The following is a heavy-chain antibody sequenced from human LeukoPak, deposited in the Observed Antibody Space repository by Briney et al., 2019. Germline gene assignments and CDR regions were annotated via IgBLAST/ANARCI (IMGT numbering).Heavy chain of an antibody. J-gene: IGHJ4*02. Sequence: GGSLRLSCAASGFTFSSYAMSCVRQAPGKGLEWVSAISGSGGRTYYADSVKGRFTISRDNSKNTLYLQMNSLRAEDTAVYYCAKVRSSVPPAAYNNWGQGTLVTVSS. V-gene: IGHV3-23*01. D-gene: IGHD1-1*01. CDR3: AKVRSSVPPAAYNN. CDR1: GFTFSSYA. CDR2: ISGSGGRT.